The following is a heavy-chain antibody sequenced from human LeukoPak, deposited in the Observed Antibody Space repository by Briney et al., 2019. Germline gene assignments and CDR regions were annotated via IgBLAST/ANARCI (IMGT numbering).Heavy chain of an antibody. Sequence: PSETLSLTCTVSSGSYYWTWIRQPAGQGLEWIGQISSIGSTTYNPSLKSRVAISLDTSENYFSLKVKSVTAADTAVYYCARETQETYTSSWGLYDSYYYMDAWGKGTTVTVSS. CDR2: ISSIGST. V-gene: IGHV4-4*07. CDR3: ARETQETYTSSWGLYDSYYYMDA. CDR1: SGSYY. J-gene: IGHJ6*03. D-gene: IGHD6-13*01.